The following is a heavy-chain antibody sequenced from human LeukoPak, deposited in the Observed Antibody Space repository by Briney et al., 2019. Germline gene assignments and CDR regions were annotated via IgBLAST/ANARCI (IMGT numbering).Heavy chain of an antibody. CDR1: GGSISSGSYY. V-gene: IGHV4-61*02. J-gene: IGHJ4*02. D-gene: IGHD3-10*01. Sequence: SETLSLTCTVSGGSISSGSYYWSWIRQPAGKGLKWIGRIYTSGSTNYNPSLKSRVTISVDTSKNQFSLKLSSVTAADTAVYYCAGWHNYYGSGSYYQGFDYWGQGTLVTVSS. CDR2: IYTSGST. CDR3: AGWHNYYGSGSYYQGFDY.